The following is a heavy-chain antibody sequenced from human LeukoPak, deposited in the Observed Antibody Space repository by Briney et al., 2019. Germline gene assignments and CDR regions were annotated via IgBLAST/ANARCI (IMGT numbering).Heavy chain of an antibody. CDR3: ARDGYTYGSFDY. CDR1: GGSISSSSYF. D-gene: IGHD5-18*01. Sequence: PSETLSLTCSVSGGSISSSSYFWGWIRQPPGKGLEWIGSIYYSGSTYSNPSLKSRVTISVDTSKSQFSLKLSSVTAADTAVYYCARDGYTYGSFDYWGQGTLVTVSS. CDR2: IYYSGST. J-gene: IGHJ4*02. V-gene: IGHV4-39*01.